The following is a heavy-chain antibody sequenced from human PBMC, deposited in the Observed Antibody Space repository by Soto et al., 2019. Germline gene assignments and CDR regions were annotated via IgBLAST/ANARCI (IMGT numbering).Heavy chain of an antibody. CDR3: AREQGRGVLYYYIGMDV. CDR1: GGSFSSYA. D-gene: IGHD2-8*01. J-gene: IGHJ6*02. CDR2: FIPIFGTA. V-gene: IGHV1-69*13. Sequence: GASVQVSCKASGGSFSSYALSGERQPPGQRLGWRGRFIPIFGTANYTQNFQGRVTITADESTSTAYIELSSLRSEDTAVYYCAREQGRGVLYYYIGMDVWGQGTTVTVSS.